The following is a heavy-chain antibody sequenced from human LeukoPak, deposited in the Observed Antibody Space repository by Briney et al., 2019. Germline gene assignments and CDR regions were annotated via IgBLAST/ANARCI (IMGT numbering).Heavy chain of an antibody. V-gene: IGHV4-59*01. CDR3: ARLSRYDTMITFDI. J-gene: IGHJ3*02. CDR2: IYYSGST. D-gene: IGHD3-9*01. CDR1: GVSISSYY. Sequence: SETLSLTCTVSGVSISSYYWSWIRKPQRQRLEWMGYIYYSGSTNYHPSLKSRVTISVDTSKNKLSLRLTSVTAADTAVYYCARLSRYDTMITFDIWGQGTMVTVSS.